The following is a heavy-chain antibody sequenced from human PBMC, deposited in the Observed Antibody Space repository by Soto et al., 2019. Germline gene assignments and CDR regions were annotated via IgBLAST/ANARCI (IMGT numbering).Heavy chain of an antibody. D-gene: IGHD1-1*01. Sequence: QVQLVQSGAEVKKPGSWVKFSGKASGGTLSSYAISWVRQAPGQGLEWMGGIIPIFGTANYAQKFQGRVTITADESTSTAYMELSSLRSEDTAVYYCARPRVQLEPGFDYWGQGTLVTVSS. CDR3: ARPRVQLEPGFDY. V-gene: IGHV1-69*12. CDR1: GGTLSSYA. J-gene: IGHJ4*02. CDR2: IIPIFGTA.